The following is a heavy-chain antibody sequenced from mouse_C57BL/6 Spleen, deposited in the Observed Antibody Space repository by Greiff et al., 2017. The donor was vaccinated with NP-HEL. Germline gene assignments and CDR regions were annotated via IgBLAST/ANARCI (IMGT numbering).Heavy chain of an antibody. J-gene: IGHJ1*03. CDR1: GYTFTSYW. Sequence: VKLQQPGAELVTPGASVKMSCKASGYTFTSYWITWVKQRPGQGLEWIGDIYPGSGSTNYNEKFKSKATLTVDTSSSTAYMQLSSLTSEDSAVYYCARLRYGNPWYFDVWGTGTTVTVSS. V-gene: IGHV1-55*01. CDR2: IYPGSGST. D-gene: IGHD2-10*02. CDR3: ARLRYGNPWYFDV.